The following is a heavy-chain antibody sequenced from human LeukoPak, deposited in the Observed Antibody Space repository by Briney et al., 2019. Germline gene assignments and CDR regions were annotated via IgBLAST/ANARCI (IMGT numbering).Heavy chain of an antibody. Sequence: GGSLRLSCAASGFTFSSYGMHWVRQAPGKGLEWVAVISYDGSNKYYAGSVKGRFTISRDNSKNTLYLQMNSLRAEDTAVYYCAKEGSRTTVTTAHKSEYYYYYYGMDVWGQGTTVTVSS. CDR1: GFTFSSYG. J-gene: IGHJ6*02. CDR2: ISYDGSNK. V-gene: IGHV3-30*18. D-gene: IGHD4-17*01. CDR3: AKEGSRTTVTTAHKSEYYYYYYGMDV.